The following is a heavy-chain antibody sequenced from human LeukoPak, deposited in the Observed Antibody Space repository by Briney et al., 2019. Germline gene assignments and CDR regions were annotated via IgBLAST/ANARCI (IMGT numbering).Heavy chain of an antibody. CDR3: ARADTAAAGTYYFDY. Sequence: GSLRLSCAASGFTFSSYAMSWVRQAPGKGLEWVSVIYSGGSTYYADSVKGRFTISRDNSKNTLYLQMNSLRAEDTAVYYCARADTAAAGTYYFDYWGQGTLVTVSS. V-gene: IGHV3-53*01. CDR1: GFTFSSYA. D-gene: IGHD6-13*01. CDR2: IYSGGST. J-gene: IGHJ4*02.